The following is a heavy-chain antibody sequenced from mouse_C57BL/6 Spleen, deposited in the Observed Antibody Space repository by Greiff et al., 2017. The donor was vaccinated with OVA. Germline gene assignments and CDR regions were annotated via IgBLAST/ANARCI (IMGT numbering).Heavy chain of an antibody. Sequence: LEESGPELVKPGASVKISCKASGYAFSSSWMNWVKQRPGKGLEWIGRIYPGDGDTNYNGKFKGKATLTADKSSSTAYMQLSSLTSEDSAVYFCAEGNAMDYWGQGTSVTVSS. CDR1: GYAFSSSW. V-gene: IGHV1-82*01. CDR3: AEGNAMDY. J-gene: IGHJ4*01. CDR2: IYPGDGDT.